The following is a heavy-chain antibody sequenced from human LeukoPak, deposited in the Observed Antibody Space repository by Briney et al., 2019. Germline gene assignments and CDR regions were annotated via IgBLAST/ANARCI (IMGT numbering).Heavy chain of an antibody. CDR2: INPNRGGT. CDR1: GYTFTGYY. V-gene: IGHV1-2*02. CDR3: ARAGRSSWDDAFDI. Sequence: ASVKVSCKASGYTFTGYYMHWVRQAPGQGLEWMGWINPNRGGTNYAQKFQGRVTMTRDTSISTAYMELSRLRSDDTAVYYCARAGRSSWDDAFDIWGQGTMVTVSS. J-gene: IGHJ3*02. D-gene: IGHD6-13*01.